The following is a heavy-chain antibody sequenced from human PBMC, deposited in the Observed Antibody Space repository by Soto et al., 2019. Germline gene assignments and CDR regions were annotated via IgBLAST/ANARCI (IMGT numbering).Heavy chain of an antibody. D-gene: IGHD2-8*01. CDR3: ARGPGCTNGVCYHYYYYYMDV. CDR2: MNPNSGNT. J-gene: IGHJ6*03. CDR1: GYTFTSYD. V-gene: IGHV1-8*01. Sequence: RASVKVSCKASGYTFTSYDINWVRQATGQGLEWMGWMNPNSGNTGYAQKFQGRVTMTRNTSISTAYMELSSLRSEDTAVYYCARGPGCTNGVCYHYYYYYMDVWGKGTTVTVSS.